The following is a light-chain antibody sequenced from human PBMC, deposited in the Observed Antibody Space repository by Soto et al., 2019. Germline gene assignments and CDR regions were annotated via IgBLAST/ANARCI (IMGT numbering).Light chain of an antibody. J-gene: IGKJ2*01. CDR2: GAS. CDR1: QSVRNNY. CDR3: QQYGNMPRT. V-gene: IGKV3-20*01. Sequence: EIVLTQSPGTLSLSPGERATLSCGASQSVRNNYLAWYQHKPGQAPRLLIYGASTRASGIPDRFSGSGSGTDFALNISRLEHEDFALYYCQQYGNMPRTFGQGTKLEIK.